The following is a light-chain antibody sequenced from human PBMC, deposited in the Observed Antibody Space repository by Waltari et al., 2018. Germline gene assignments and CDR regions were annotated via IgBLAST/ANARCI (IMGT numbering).Light chain of an antibody. CDR1: MSNIGNNP. CDR3: AARDDSLNVWV. V-gene: IGLV1-44*01. J-gene: IGLJ3*02. CDR2: NDN. Sequence: QSVLTQPPSASGTPGQRVIISCSGTMSNIGNNPVNCYQQFPGTAPKVLIYNDNQRAWGVVDRFSVSKSGPSACLAISGLQYDDEADYYCAARDDSLNVWVFGGGTKVTVL.